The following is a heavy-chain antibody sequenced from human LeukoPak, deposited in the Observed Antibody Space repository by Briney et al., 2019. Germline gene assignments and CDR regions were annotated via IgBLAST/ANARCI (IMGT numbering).Heavy chain of an antibody. CDR3: TTGLARDVVPAAPFDY. J-gene: IGHJ4*02. V-gene: IGHV3-15*01. CDR2: IKSKTDGGTT. D-gene: IGHD2-2*01. CDR1: GFTFSNAW. Sequence: TGGSLRLSCAASGFTFSNAWMSWVRQAPGKGLEWVGRIKSKTDGGTTDYAAPVKGRFTISRDDSKNTLYLQMNSLKTEDTVVYYCTTGLARDVVPAAPFDYWGQGTLVTVSS.